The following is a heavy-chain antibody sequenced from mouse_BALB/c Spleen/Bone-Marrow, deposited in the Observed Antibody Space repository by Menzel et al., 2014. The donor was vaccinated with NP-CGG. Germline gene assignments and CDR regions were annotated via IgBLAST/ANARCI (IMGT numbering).Heavy chain of an antibody. CDR2: INPSNGRT. Sequence: QVQLQQPGAELVKPGASVKLSCMASGFTFTSYWIHWVKQRPGQGPEWIGEINPSNGRTNYNEKFKSKATLTEDKSSSXPYMQLSSLTSEDSAFYYCARDGNYRYAMDYWGQGTSVTVSS. CDR1: GFTFTSYW. V-gene: IGHV1S81*02. CDR3: ARDGNYRYAMDY. D-gene: IGHD2-1*01. J-gene: IGHJ4*01.